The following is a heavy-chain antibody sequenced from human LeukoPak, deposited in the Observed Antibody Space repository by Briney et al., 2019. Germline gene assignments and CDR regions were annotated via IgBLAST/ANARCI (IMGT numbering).Heavy chain of an antibody. CDR2: ITGSGGGA. Sequence: GGSLRLSCAASGFTVSSNYMSWVRQAPGKGLEWVSSITGSGGGAYYADSVRGRFTVSKDNSKSTLFLQMNGLRAEDTAVYYCAKDPLYGGDLKYYFDFWGQGALVIVSS. J-gene: IGHJ4*02. V-gene: IGHV3-23*01. CDR1: GFTVSSNY. CDR3: AKDPLYGGDLKYYFDF. D-gene: IGHD4/OR15-4a*01.